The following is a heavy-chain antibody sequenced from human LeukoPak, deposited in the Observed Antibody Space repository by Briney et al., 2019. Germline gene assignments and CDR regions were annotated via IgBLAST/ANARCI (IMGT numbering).Heavy chain of an antibody. D-gene: IGHD5-12*01. CDR3: ARDLGQYSGYDVDYYGMDV. CDR1: GGTFSSYA. Sequence: GSSVKVSCTASGGTFSSYAISWVRQAPGQGLEWMGGIIPIFGTANYAQKFQGRVTITADESTSTAYMELSSLRSEDTAVYYCARDLGQYSGYDVDYYGMDVWGQGTTVTVSS. J-gene: IGHJ6*02. V-gene: IGHV1-69*01. CDR2: IIPIFGTA.